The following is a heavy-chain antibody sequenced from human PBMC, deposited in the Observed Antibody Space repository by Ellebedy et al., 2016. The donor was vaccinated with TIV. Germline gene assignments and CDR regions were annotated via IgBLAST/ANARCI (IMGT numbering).Heavy chain of an antibody. CDR2: SSHDETTK. CDR1: KFTFSHFA. J-gene: IGHJ5*02. CDR3: AREVDAIQWSEADL. Sequence: PGGSLRLSCAASKFTFSHFAMHLVRQAPGKGPEWVAESSHDETTKWYADSVKGRFTISRDNSKSTLFLQMHSLRVEDTAIYYCAREVDAIQWSEADLWGLGTLVTVSS. V-gene: IGHV3-30*07. D-gene: IGHD2-15*01.